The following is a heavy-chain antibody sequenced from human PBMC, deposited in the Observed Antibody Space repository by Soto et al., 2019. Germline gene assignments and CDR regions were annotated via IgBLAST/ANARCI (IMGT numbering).Heavy chain of an antibody. CDR2: TSYDGNNK. CDR1: GFTFSNFA. CDR3: ARERAIAATGIFYY. D-gene: IGHD6-13*01. J-gene: IGHJ4*02. Sequence: GGSLRLSCAASGFTFSNFAMHWVCQAPGKGLEWVAVTSYDGNNKDYADSVKGRFTISRDNSKNTLFLQVNSLRPEDTAVYYCARERAIAATGIFYYWGQGTLVTVSS. V-gene: IGHV3-30-3*01.